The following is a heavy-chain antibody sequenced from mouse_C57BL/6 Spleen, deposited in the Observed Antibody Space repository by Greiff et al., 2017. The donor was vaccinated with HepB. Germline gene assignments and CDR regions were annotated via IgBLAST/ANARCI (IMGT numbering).Heavy chain of an antibody. CDR2: TFYSGIT. Sequence: VQLQQSGPSLVTPSQTLSLTCTVTGFSINSDCYWIWIRQFPGNKLEYIGYTFYSGITYYNPSLESRTYITRDTSKNQFSLKLSSVTTEDTATYYCARALGSSPYYYAMDYWGQGTSVTVSS. J-gene: IGHJ4*01. CDR3: ARALGSSPYYYAMDY. V-gene: IGHV3-3*01. CDR1: GFSINSDCY. D-gene: IGHD1-1*01.